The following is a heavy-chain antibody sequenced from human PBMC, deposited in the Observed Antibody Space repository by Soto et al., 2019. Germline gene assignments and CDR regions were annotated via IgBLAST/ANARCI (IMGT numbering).Heavy chain of an antibody. J-gene: IGHJ5*02. CDR1: GGSFGSSAYY. V-gene: IGHV4-39*01. CDR3: SRRAPEWFDP. CDR2: INSSGST. Sequence: SETLSLTCTVSGGSFGSSAYYWGWIRRAPGKGLEWIGSINSSGSTFSNPSLKSRVTLSVDTSKNQFSLKLTSVTAADTALYYCSRRAPEWFDPWAQGTLVTVSS.